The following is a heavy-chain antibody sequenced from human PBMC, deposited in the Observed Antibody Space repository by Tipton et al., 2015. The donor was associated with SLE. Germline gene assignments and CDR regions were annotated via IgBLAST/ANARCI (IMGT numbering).Heavy chain of an antibody. Sequence: TLSLTCTVYGESLSGRYWVWIRQPPGKGLEWIGDINHSGRIDYNPSLMSRVTISEATSKNQFSLTLTSVTAADTGVYYCARGVAIYWITYYDYYMDVWGKGTTVTVSS. J-gene: IGHJ6*03. CDR1: GESLSGRY. D-gene: IGHD2-2*03. V-gene: IGHV4-34*01. CDR3: ARGVAIYWITYYDYYMDV. CDR2: INHSGRI.